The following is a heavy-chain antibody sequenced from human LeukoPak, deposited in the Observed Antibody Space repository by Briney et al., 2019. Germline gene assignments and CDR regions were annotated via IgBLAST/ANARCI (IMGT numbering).Heavy chain of an antibody. V-gene: IGHV3-72*01. CDR1: GFTFSDHY. D-gene: IGHD2-2*01. CDR3: ARGEVGYCSRTTCYGFDH. J-gene: IGHJ4*02. Sequence: PGGSLRLSCAAFGFTFSDHYMDWVRQAPGKGLEWVGRSRNKANSHTTEYAASVKGRFTISRDDSKNSLYLQMNSLKTEDTAVYYCARGEVGYCSRTTCYGFDHWGQGSLVTVSS. CDR2: SRNKANSHTT.